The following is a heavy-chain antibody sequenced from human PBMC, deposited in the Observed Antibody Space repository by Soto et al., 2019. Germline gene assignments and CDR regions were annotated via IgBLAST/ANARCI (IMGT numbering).Heavy chain of an antibody. V-gene: IGHV4-59*01. CDR1: GGSISSYY. CDR2: IYYSGST. CDR3: ARDGAARDYFDY. J-gene: IGHJ4*02. Sequence: ETLSLTCTVSGGSISSYYWSWIRQPPGKGLEWIGYIYYSGSTNYNPSLKSRVTISVDTSKNQFSLKLSSVTAADTAVYYCARDGAARDYFDYWGQGTLVTVSS. D-gene: IGHD6-6*01.